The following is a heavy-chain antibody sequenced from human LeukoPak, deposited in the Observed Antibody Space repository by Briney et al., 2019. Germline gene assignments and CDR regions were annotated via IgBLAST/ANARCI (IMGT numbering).Heavy chain of an antibody. D-gene: IGHD2-2*01. V-gene: IGHV1-2*02. CDR1: GYTFTGYY. CDR3: ARALGGYCSSTSCFPSNWFDP. Sequence: ASVKVSCKASGYTFTGYYMHWVRQAPGQGLEWMGWINPNSGGTNYAQKFQGRVTMTRDTSISTAYMELSRLRSDDTAVYYCARALGGYCSSTSCFPSNWFDPWGQGTLVTVSS. CDR2: INPNSGGT. J-gene: IGHJ5*02.